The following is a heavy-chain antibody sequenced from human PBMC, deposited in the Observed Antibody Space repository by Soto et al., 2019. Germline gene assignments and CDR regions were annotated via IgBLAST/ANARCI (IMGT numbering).Heavy chain of an antibody. V-gene: IGHV4-59*01. CDR2: VYFSGST. CDR3: SRERGAVASTADAFDI. Sequence: SETLSLTCNVSGGAIPGYYWNWIRQPPGKGLEWIGYVYFSGSTKYNPSLKSRVTILVDMSKNQFSLRLTSVTSADTAVYYRSRERGAVASTADAFDIWGQGTLVTVSS. J-gene: IGHJ3*02. CDR1: GGAIPGYY. D-gene: IGHD2-2*01.